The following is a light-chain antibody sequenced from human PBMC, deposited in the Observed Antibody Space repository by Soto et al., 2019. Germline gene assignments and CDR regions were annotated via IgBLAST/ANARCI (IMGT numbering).Light chain of an antibody. Sequence: DIQMTQSPSTLSASVVDRVTFTCRASQSISRWLAWYQQRPREAPKLLLYGASSLESGVPSRFSGSGSGTEFTLTISSLQPSEFATYFCQKYATSSPTLGQGTKMEI. CDR2: GAS. CDR3: QKYATSSPT. CDR1: QSISRW. V-gene: IGKV1-5*01. J-gene: IGKJ2*01.